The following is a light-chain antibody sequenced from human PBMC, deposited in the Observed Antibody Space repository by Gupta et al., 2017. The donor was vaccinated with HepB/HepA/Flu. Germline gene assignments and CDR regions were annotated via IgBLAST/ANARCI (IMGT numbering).Light chain of an antibody. CDR2: EVS. Sequence: QSALTQPLSVSASPGQSITISCTGTSSDVGGYNRVSWYQQSPGTVPKLIIYEVSHRPSGVPDRFSGSKSGNTASLTISGLLAEDEADYYCSSYTTASYYVFGTGTSVTVL. V-gene: IGLV2-18*02. CDR3: SSYTTASYYV. CDR1: SSDVGGYNR. J-gene: IGLJ1*01.